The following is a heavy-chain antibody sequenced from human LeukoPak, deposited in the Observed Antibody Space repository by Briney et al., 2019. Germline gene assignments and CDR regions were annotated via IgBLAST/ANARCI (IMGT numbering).Heavy chain of an antibody. D-gene: IGHD2-8*01. Sequence: GGSLRLSCAASGFMFSDYFMSWIRQARGKELGWLSYISSNSKYTKYADSVKGRFTISRDNAKKSLYLQMNSLRAEDTAVYYCARDNGNKYYFDYWGQGTLVTVSS. CDR1: GFMFSDYF. V-gene: IGHV3-11*05. J-gene: IGHJ4*02. CDR3: ARDNGNKYYFDY. CDR2: ISSNSKYT.